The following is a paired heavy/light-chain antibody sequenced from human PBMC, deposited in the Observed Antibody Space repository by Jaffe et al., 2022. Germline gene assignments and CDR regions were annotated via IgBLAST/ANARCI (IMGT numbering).Heavy chain of an antibody. D-gene: IGHD2-2*01. V-gene: IGHV4-38-2*01. J-gene: IGHJ5*02. CDR2: VYHSGST. Sequence: QVQLQESGPGLVKPSETLSLTCAVSGYSISSGYYWGWIRQPPGKGLEWIGSVYHSGSTYYNPSLKSRVTISVDTSKNQFSLKLSSVTAADTAVYHCARQRYCSGTNCFAYNWFDPWGQGTLVTVSS. CDR3: ARQRYCSGTNCFAYNWFDP. CDR1: GYSISSGYY.
Light chain of an antibody. CDR2: DAS. CDR1: QSISSSY. V-gene: IGKV3D-20*01. J-gene: IGKJ2*01. Sequence: EIVLTQSPATLSLSPGERATLSCGASQSISSSYLAWYQQKPGLAPRLLIYDASSRATGIPDRFSGSGSGTDFTLTISRLEPEDFAVYYCQQYGSSPTFGQGTKLEIK. CDR3: QQYGSSPT.